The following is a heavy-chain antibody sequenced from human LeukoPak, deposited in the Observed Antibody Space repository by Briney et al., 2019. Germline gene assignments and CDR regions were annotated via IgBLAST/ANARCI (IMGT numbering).Heavy chain of an antibody. Sequence: SVKVSCKASGGTFSSYAISWVRQAPGQGLEWMGRIIPILGIANYAQKFQGRVTITADKSTSTAYMELSSLRSEDTAVYYCASRSTLITIFGVVTPSPFDYWGQGTLVTVSS. D-gene: IGHD3-3*01. CDR1: GGTFSSYA. V-gene: IGHV1-69*04. CDR3: ASRSTLITIFGVVTPSPFDY. J-gene: IGHJ4*02. CDR2: IIPILGIA.